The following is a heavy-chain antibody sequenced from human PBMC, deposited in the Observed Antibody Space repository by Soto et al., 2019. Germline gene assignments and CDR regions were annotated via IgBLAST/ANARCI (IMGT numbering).Heavy chain of an antibody. J-gene: IGHJ4*02. D-gene: IGHD3-22*01. V-gene: IGHV3-23*01. CDR3: AKEDVGGYYYSGL. CDR2: ISNSGGGT. Sequence: PGGSLRLSCAASGFTFTDYYMSWIRQAPGKGLEWVSSISNSGGGTYYADSVKGRFTISRDNSKNTLYLQMNSLRAEDTAVYYCAKEDVGGYYYSGLWGRGTLVTVSS. CDR1: GFTFTDYY.